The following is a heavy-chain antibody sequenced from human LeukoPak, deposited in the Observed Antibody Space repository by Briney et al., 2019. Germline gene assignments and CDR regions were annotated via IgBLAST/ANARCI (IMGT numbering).Heavy chain of an antibody. CDR2: ISGSGGST. CDR1: GFTFSSYS. J-gene: IGHJ4*02. Sequence: GGSLRLSCAASGFTFSSYSMNWVRQAPGKGLEWVSAISGSGGSTYYADSVKGRFTISRDNSKNTLYLQMNSLRAEDTAVYYCATYHYDSSGTLFDYWGQGTLVTVSS. D-gene: IGHD3-22*01. V-gene: IGHV3-23*01. CDR3: ATYHYDSSGTLFDY.